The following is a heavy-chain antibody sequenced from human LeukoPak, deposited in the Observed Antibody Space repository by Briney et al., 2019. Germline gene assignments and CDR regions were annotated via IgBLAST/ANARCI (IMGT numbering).Heavy chain of an antibody. Sequence: GESLQISCKGSGYMFTTYWIAWVRQMPEKGLEWMGIIYPGDSDTRYSPSFQGQVTISVDKSVSTAYLQWRSVKASDTAMYYCARRPLMAAEGANFRYFCMDVWGQGTTVTVSS. D-gene: IGHD6-13*01. CDR2: IYPGDSDT. V-gene: IGHV5-51*01. J-gene: IGHJ6*02. CDR1: GYMFTTYW. CDR3: ARRPLMAAEGANFRYFCMDV.